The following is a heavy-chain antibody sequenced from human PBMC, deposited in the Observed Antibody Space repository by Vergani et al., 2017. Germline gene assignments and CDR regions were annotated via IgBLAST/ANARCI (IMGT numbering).Heavy chain of an antibody. V-gene: IGHV3-23*01. D-gene: IGHD6-19*01. CDR3: AKGGDVVIAVAEGAFDY. CDR2: ISGSGGST. J-gene: IGHJ4*02. Sequence: EVQLLESGGGLVQPGGSLRLSCAASGFTFSSYAMSWVRQAPGKGLEWVSAISGSGGSTYYADSVKGRFTISRDNSKNTLYLQMNSLRAEDTAVYYCAKGGDVVIAVAEGAFDYWGQGTLVTVSS. CDR1: GFTFSSYA.